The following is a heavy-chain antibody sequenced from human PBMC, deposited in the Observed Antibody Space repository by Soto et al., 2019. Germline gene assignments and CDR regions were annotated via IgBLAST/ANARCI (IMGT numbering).Heavy chain of an antibody. Sequence: PGGSLRLSCAASGFTFNNYAMSWVRQAPGKGLEWVSATTGSGGSSYYADSVKGRFTISRDNSKNTLYLQMNSLRADDTAVYFCAKGYGSSWYFDYWGQGTLVTVSS. V-gene: IGHV3-23*01. J-gene: IGHJ4*02. D-gene: IGHD6-13*01. CDR2: TTGSGGSS. CDR1: GFTFNNYA. CDR3: AKGYGSSWYFDY.